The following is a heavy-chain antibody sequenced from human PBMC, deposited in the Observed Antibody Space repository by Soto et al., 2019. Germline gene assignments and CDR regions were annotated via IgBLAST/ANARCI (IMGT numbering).Heavy chain of an antibody. CDR1: GFTLISYG. CDR2: ISYDGSNK. CDR3: AKDYLGIAVAGNYFDY. V-gene: IGHV3-30*18. Sequence: GGSLRRTCADSGFTLISYGRHRVRQAPGKGLEWVAVISYDGSNKYYADSVKGRFTISRDNSKNTLYLQMNSLRAEDTAVYYCAKDYLGIAVAGNYFDYWVQGTLVTVYS. J-gene: IGHJ4*02. D-gene: IGHD6-19*01.